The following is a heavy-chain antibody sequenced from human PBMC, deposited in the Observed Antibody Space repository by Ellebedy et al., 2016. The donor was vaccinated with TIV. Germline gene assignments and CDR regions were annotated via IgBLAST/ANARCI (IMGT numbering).Heavy chain of an antibody. J-gene: IGHJ2*01. Sequence: GESLKTSCAASGFPFSSYAMSWVRQAPGQGLEWVSAISGSGDSPHYADSVKGRFTISRDTSKNTLYLKMNSLRAEDTAVYYCASKRFGYSSTWYRGWYFDLWGRGTLVTVSS. V-gene: IGHV3-23*01. CDR1: GFPFSSYA. CDR3: ASKRFGYSSTWYRGWYFDL. CDR2: ISGSGDSP. D-gene: IGHD6-13*01.